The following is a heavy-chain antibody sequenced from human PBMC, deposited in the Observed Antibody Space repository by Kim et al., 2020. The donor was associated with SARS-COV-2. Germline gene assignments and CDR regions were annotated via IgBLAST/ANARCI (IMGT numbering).Heavy chain of an antibody. V-gene: IGHV3-48*02. D-gene: IGHD3-22*01. J-gene: IGHJ3*02. Sequence: AEPVQGRFTNSRENAKKSLYRQMNSLRDEDTAVYYCARVYDSSGNDAFDIWGQGTMVTVSS. CDR3: ARVYDSSGNDAFDI.